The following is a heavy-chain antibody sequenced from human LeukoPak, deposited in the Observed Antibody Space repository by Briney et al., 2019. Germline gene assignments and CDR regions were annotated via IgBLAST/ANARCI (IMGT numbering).Heavy chain of an antibody. CDR2: INSSSSYI. D-gene: IGHD3-22*01. V-gene: IGHV3-21*01. J-gene: IGHJ3*02. Sequence: PGGSLRLSCATSGFPFSSYSMNWVRQAPGKGPEWVSSINSSSSYIYYADSVKGRFTISRDNAKNSLYLQMNSLRAEDTAVYYCARDMGNYYDSSGYAYAFDIWGQGTMVTVSS. CDR1: GFPFSSYS. CDR3: ARDMGNYYDSSGYAYAFDI.